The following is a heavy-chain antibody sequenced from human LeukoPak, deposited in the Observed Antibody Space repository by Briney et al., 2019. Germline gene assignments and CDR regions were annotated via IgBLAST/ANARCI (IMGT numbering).Heavy chain of an antibody. Sequence: GGSLRLSCAGSGFIFNNYAMHWVRQPPGKGLEWVSGISWNSGSIDYADSVKGRFTISRDNAKNSLYLQMNSLRVEDTAFYYCAKDNRWHYTSGPNPDSLHWGQGALVTVSS. J-gene: IGHJ4*02. CDR1: GFIFNNYA. D-gene: IGHD6-19*01. CDR2: ISWNSGSI. V-gene: IGHV3-9*01. CDR3: AKDNRWHYTSGPNPDSLH.